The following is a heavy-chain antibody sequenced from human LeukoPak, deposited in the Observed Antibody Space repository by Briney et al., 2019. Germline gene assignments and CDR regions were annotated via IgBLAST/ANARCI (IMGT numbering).Heavy chain of an antibody. Sequence: AGGSLRLSCAASGFTFSSYGMHWVRQAPGKGLQWVSLISHDGSNKYYADSVRGRFTISRDNSKNTLYLQMNSLRAEDTAVYYCARDPPYSDPIGSYYFDYWGQGTLVTVSS. J-gene: IGHJ4*02. V-gene: IGHV3-30*03. CDR3: ARDPPYSDPIGSYYFDY. CDR2: ISHDGSNK. CDR1: GFTFSSYG. D-gene: IGHD2-21*01.